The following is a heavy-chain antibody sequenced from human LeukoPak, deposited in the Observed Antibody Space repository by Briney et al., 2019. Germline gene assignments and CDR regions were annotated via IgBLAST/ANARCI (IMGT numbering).Heavy chain of an antibody. CDR2: IYHSGST. D-gene: IGHD3-10*01. CDR1: GGSISSSNW. CDR3: ARARGTMVRDYYYYYGMDV. V-gene: IGHV4-4*02. Sequence: SETLSLTCAVSGGSISSSNWWSWVRQPPGKGLEWIGEIYHSGSTNYNPSLKSRVTISADKSKNQFSLKLSSVTAADTAVYYCARARGTMVRDYYYYYGMDVWGKGTTVTVSS. J-gene: IGHJ6*04.